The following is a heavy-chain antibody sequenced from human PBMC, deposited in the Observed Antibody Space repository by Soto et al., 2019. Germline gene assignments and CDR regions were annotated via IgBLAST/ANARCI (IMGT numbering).Heavy chain of an antibody. V-gene: IGHV3-11*06. CDR2: ISSSSSYT. CDR3: ASYRGGYYYYGMDV. D-gene: IGHD3-10*01. CDR1: GFTFSDYY. Sequence: QVQLVESGGGLVKPGGSRRLSCAASGFTFSDYYMSWIRQAPGKGLEWVSYISSSSSYTNYADSVKGRFTISRDNAKNSLYLQMNSLRAEDTAVYYCASYRGGYYYYGMDVWGQGTTVTVSS. J-gene: IGHJ6*02.